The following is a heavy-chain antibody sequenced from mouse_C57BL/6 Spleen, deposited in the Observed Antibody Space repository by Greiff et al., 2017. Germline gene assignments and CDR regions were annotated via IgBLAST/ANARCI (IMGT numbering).Heavy chain of an antibody. Sequence: QVQLQQSGPELVKPGASVKISCKASGYAFSSSWMNWVKQRPGKGLEWIGRIYPGDGDTNYNGKFKGKATLTADKSSSTAYMQLSSLTSEDSAVYFCARERTTVVPYYFDYWGQGTTLTVSS. D-gene: IGHD1-1*01. CDR1: GYAFSSSW. V-gene: IGHV1-82*01. CDR3: ARERTTVVPYYFDY. J-gene: IGHJ2*01. CDR2: IYPGDGDT.